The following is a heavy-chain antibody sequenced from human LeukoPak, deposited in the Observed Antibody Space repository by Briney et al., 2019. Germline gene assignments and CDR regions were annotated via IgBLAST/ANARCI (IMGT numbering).Heavy chain of an antibody. CDR3: AGYCSSTSCYADAGY. CDR1: GFTFSSYA. D-gene: IGHD2-2*01. CDR2: ISGSGGST. V-gene: IGHV3-23*01. J-gene: IGHJ4*02. Sequence: GGSLRLSCAASGFTFSSYAMSWVRQAPGKGLEWVSAISGSGGSTYYADSVKGRFTISRENSKNTLYLQMNSLRAEDTAVYYCAGYCSSTSCYADAGYWGQGTLVTVSS.